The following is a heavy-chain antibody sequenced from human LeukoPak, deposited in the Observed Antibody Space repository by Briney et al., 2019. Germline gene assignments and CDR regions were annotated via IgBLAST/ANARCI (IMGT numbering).Heavy chain of an antibody. D-gene: IGHD1-26*01. J-gene: IGHJ5*02. Sequence: SETLSLTCAVSRGSITNSSCYWGWIRQPPGKGLEWIGGIYYTGTTYYSPSLNSRITISMDTSKNQFSLKLSSVTAADTAVYYCARGWGGMWELPPPNWFDPWGQGTLVTVSS. V-gene: IGHV4-39*07. CDR2: IYYTGTT. CDR1: RGSITNSSCY. CDR3: ARGWGGMWELPPPNWFDP.